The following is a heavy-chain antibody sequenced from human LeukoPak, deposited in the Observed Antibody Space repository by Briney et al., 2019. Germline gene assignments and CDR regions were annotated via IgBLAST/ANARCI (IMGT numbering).Heavy chain of an antibody. D-gene: IGHD6-13*01. CDR1: GGSISSSNYY. CDR2: IYYSGRT. CDR3: ARAAWGSSSFWGTHYYYYMDV. J-gene: IGHJ6*03. Sequence: SSETLSLTCTVSGGSISSSNYYWGWIRQPPGKGLEWIGSIYYSGRTYYNPSLKSRVTISVDTSKNQFSLKLSSVTAADTAVYYCARAAWGSSSFWGTHYYYYMDVWGKGTTVTISS. V-gene: IGHV4-39*07.